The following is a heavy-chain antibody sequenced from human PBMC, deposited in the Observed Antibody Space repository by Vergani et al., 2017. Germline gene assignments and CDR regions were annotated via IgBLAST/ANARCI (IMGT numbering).Heavy chain of an antibody. Sequence: QVQLQESGPGLVKPSETLSLTCTVSGDSVISTDYHWGWIRQPPGKGLEWIGSMDNSGSTSYNPSLESLISISFETPKNQFSLRLTSVTAADTAVYYCASKRGACRAAYCHSYDFWGPGTLVGVSS. CDR3: ASKRGACRAAYCHSYDF. D-gene: IGHD2-15*01. J-gene: IGHJ4*02. CDR1: GDSVISTDYH. CDR2: MDNSGST. V-gene: IGHV4-39*01.